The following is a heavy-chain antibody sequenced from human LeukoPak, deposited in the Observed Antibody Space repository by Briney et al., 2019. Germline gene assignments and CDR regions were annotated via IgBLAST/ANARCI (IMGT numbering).Heavy chain of an antibody. Sequence: GGSLRLSCEASGFSFSAYSMSWVRQAPGKGLEWISYIRSSNTTIYYADSVKGRFTISRDNAENSMYLQMNSLGVEDTAVYFCARDSRSHCGTDACYGPYFDYWGQGTLVADSS. V-gene: IGHV3-48*01. CDR1: GFSFSAYS. CDR3: ARDSRSHCGTDACYGPYFDY. J-gene: IGHJ4*02. CDR2: IRSSNTTI. D-gene: IGHD2-2*01.